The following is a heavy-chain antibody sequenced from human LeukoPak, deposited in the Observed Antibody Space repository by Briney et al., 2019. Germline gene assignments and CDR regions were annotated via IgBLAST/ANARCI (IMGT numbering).Heavy chain of an antibody. CDR3: ARLYSYGYPFDY. CDR1: GGSISSSSYY. Sequence: SETLSLTCTVSGGSISSSSYYWGWIRQPPGKGLEWIGSIYYSGSTYYNPSLKSRVTISVDTSKNQFSLKLSSVTAADTAVYYCARLYSYGYPFDYWGQGTLVTVSP. J-gene: IGHJ4*02. D-gene: IGHD5-18*01. V-gene: IGHV4-39*01. CDR2: IYYSGST.